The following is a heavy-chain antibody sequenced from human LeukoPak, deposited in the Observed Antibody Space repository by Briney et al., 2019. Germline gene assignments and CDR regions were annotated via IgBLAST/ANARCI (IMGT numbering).Heavy chain of an antibody. V-gene: IGHV1-18*01. CDR3: ARAVRDLAYCGGDCYRDIDY. CDR1: GYTFTSYG. J-gene: IGHJ4*02. D-gene: IGHD2-21*02. Sequence: ASVKVSCKASGYTFTSYGISWVRQAPGQGLEWMGWISAYNGNTNYAQKLQGRVTMTTDTFTSTAYMELRSLRSDDTAVYYCARAVRDLAYCGGDCYRDIDYWGQGTLVTVSS. CDR2: ISAYNGNT.